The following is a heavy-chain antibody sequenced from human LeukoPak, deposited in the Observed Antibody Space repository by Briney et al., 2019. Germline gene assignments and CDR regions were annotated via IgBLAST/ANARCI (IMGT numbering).Heavy chain of an antibody. CDR2: IFHSGST. CDR1: GGSITNSNW. Sequence: SETLSLTCAVSGGSITNSNWWNWVRQPPGKGLEWIGEIFHSGSTNYNSSLKSRVAISVDKSKNQFSLELSPVTAADTAVYYCARDQGSGSYGDAFDIWGQGTMVTVSS. J-gene: IGHJ3*02. D-gene: IGHD1-26*01. CDR3: ARDQGSGSYGDAFDI. V-gene: IGHV4-4*02.